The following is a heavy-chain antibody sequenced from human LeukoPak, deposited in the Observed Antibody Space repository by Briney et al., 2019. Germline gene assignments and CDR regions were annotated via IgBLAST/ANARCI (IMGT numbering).Heavy chain of an antibody. J-gene: IGHJ3*02. D-gene: IGHD4-17*01. CDR3: AKEIRGRVTTTAFDI. CDR2: ISASGGST. V-gene: IGHV3-23*01. Sequence: GGSLRLSCAASGFTFSSYAMSWVRQAPGKRLEWVSGISASGGSTYYADSVKGRFTISRDNSKNKLFLQMNSLRAEDTAVYYCAKEIRGRVTTTAFDIWGQGTMVTVSS. CDR1: GFTFSSYA.